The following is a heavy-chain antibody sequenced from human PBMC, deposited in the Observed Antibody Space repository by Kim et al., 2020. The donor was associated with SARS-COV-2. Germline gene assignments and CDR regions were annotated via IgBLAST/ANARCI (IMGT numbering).Heavy chain of an antibody. CDR2: INHSGST. V-gene: IGHV4-34*01. D-gene: IGHD2-15*01. J-gene: IGHJ5*02. CDR1: GGSFSGYY. CDR3: ARGVVPPGINWFDP. Sequence: SETLSLTCAVYGGSFSGYYWSWIRQPPGKGLEWIGEINHSGSTNYNPSLKSRVTISVDTSKNQFSLKLSSVTAADTAVYYCARGVVPPGINWFDPWGQGTLVTVSS.